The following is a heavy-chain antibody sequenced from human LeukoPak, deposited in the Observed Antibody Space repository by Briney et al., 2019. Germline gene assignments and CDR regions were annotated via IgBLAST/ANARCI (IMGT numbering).Heavy chain of an antibody. D-gene: IGHD3-22*01. CDR1: GFIFSSYA. V-gene: IGHV3-23*01. Sequence: RGPSLRLSCAASGFIFSSYAMSWVRRAPGKALEEGSAITGRGGSRYYADSAKCRFTSSRDNSKNNLYLQMNSLRAEDTAEYYCAKVSGDYYDSSGYYLEGFEIWGPGKTVTGS. CDR3: AKVSGDYYDSSGYYLEGFEI. J-gene: IGHJ3*02. CDR2: ITGRGGSR.